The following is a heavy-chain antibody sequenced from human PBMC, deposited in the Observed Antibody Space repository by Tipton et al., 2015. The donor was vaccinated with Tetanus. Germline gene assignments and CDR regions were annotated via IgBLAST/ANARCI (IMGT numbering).Heavy chain of an antibody. CDR1: GGTFSSYA. D-gene: IGHD5-18*01. J-gene: IGHJ2*01. CDR3: ASGKSIQLWSEAPKPDWYFDL. CDR2: IIPIFGTA. V-gene: IGHV1-69*01. Sequence: QSGAEVKKPGSSVKVSCKASGGTFSSYAISWVRQAPGQGLEWMGGIIPIFGTANYAQKFQGRVTITADESTSTAYMELSSLRSEDSAVYYCASGKSIQLWSEAPKPDWYFDLWGRGTLVTVSS.